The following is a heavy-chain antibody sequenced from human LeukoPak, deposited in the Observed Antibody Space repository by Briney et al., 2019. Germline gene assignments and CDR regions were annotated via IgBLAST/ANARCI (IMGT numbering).Heavy chain of an antibody. CDR2: INHSCST. CDR3: ARIPRTAAAGPYYFDY. V-gene: IGHV4-34*01. J-gene: IGHJ4*02. Sequence: PSETLSLTCAVYGGSLSGYYWRWIRQPPGKGLEWMGEINHSCSTTYNPSLISRVTFSVHSSKHHFSLKLSSVTAADTAVYYCARIPRTAAAGPYYFDYWGQGTLVTVSS. CDR1: GGSLSGYY. D-gene: IGHD6-13*01.